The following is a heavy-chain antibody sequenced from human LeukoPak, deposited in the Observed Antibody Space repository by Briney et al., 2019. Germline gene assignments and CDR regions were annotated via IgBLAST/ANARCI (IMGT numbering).Heavy chain of an antibody. D-gene: IGHD6-13*01. J-gene: IGHJ5*02. CDR3: ARIAAAADGGFDP. CDR2: INPSGGST. Sequence: ASVKVSCKASGYTFTSYYMHWVRQAPGQGLEWMGIINPSGGSTSYAQKFQGRGTMTRDTSTSTVYMELSSLRSEDTAVYYCARIAAAADGGFDPWGQGTLVTVSS. CDR1: GYTFTSYY. V-gene: IGHV1-46*01.